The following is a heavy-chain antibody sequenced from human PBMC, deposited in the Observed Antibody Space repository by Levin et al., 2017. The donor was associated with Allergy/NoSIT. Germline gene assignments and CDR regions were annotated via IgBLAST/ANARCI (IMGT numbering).Heavy chain of an antibody. J-gene: IGHJ4*02. CDR2: ISGDGNDK. D-gene: IGHD2-15*01. CDR3: AKDKAESWAVDS. CDR1: GFTFSHFV. V-gene: IGHV3-30*18. Sequence: PGGSLRLSCAASGFTFSHFVMYWVRQAPGKGLEWLTIISGDGNDKHYADFVKGRFTISRDNSKDTLYLQINSLRVEDTAVYYCAKDKAESWAVDSCGQGTLVTVSS.